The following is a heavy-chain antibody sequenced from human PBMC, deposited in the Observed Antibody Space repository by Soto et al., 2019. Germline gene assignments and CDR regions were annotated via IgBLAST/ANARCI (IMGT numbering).Heavy chain of an antibody. CDR1: GFTFSSYA. CDR2: ISYDGSNK. J-gene: IGHJ4*02. D-gene: IGHD6-13*01. Sequence: VQLVESGGGVVQPGRSLRLSCAASGFTFSSYAMHWVRQAPGKGLEWVAVISYDGSNKYYADSVKGRFTISRDNSKNTLYLQMNSLRAEDTAVYYCAREYSSSWYYWGQGTLVTVSS. V-gene: IGHV3-30-3*01. CDR3: AREYSSSWYY.